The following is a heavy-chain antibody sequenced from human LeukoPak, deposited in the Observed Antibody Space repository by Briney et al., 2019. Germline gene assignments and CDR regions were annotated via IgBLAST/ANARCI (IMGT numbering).Heavy chain of an antibody. CDR3: ARGRYCSSISCRYFDY. CDR2: IKQDGSEK. Sequence: PGGSLRLPCAASGFTFSGYWMGWVRQAPGKGLEWVANIKQDGSEKYYVDSVKGRFTISRDNAKNSLYLQMNSLRAEDTAVYFCARGRYCSSISCRYFDYWGQGTLVTVSS. J-gene: IGHJ4*02. CDR1: GFTFSGYW. V-gene: IGHV3-7*05. D-gene: IGHD2-2*01.